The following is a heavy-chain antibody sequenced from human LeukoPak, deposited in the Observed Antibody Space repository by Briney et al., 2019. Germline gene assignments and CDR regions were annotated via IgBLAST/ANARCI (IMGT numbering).Heavy chain of an antibody. Sequence: SETLSLTCTVSGDSISGYFWSWIRQPAGKGLKWIGRMHADGDSNYNPSLKSRITLSFDTPENQFSLTLTSVTAADTAVYFCARAPSGCGGTCAFDSWGQGTLVTVSS. D-gene: IGHD2-15*01. CDR1: GDSISGYF. CDR3: ARAPSGCGGTCAFDS. J-gene: IGHJ4*02. V-gene: IGHV4-4*07. CDR2: MHADGDS.